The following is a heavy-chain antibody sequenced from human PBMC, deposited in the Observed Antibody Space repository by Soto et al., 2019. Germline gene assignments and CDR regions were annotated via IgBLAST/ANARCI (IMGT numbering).Heavy chain of an antibody. V-gene: IGHV1-18*01. J-gene: IGHJ4*02. Sequence: QVHLVQSGAEVKKPGASVKVSCKGSGYGFTPYGITWVRPAPGQGLEWMAWISAHNGNTNYAQKVQGRVTVTRDTSTSTAYIELRSLRYDDTAVYYCARGRYGDYWGQGALVTVSS. CDR1: GYGFTPYG. D-gene: IGHD1-1*01. CDR3: ARGRYGDY. CDR2: ISAHNGNT.